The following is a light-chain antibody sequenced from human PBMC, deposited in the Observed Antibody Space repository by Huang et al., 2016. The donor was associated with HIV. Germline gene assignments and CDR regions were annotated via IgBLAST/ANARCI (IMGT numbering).Light chain of an antibody. CDR2: GAS. Sequence: EVVMTQSPATLSVSPGGRATRSCRASQSVGSDIAWYQQKPGQAPRLRIFGASTRATGIPARFSGSESGTEFTLTITSLQSEDIGTYYCQLYNNWPPRGTFGQGTKVEIK. J-gene: IGKJ1*01. CDR3: QLYNNWPPRGT. V-gene: IGKV3-15*01. CDR1: QSVGSD.